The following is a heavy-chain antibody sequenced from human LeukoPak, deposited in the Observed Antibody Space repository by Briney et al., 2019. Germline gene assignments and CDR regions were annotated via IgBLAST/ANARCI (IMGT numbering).Heavy chain of an antibody. CDR3: ARGLELGYCSGASCYIWFDP. CDR1: GGSFSGYY. J-gene: IGHJ5*02. CDR2: INHGGRT. Sequence: PSETLSLTCVVSGGSFSGYYWSWIRQPPGKGLEWIGEINHGGRTNYSPSLKSRVTISVDTSKNQFSLNLSSVTAADTAVYYCARGLELGYCSGASCYIWFDPWGQGTLVIVSS. V-gene: IGHV4-34*01. D-gene: IGHD2-2*02.